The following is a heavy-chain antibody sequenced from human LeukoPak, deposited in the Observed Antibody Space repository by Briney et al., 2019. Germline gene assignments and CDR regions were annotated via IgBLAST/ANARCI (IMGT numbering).Heavy chain of an antibody. J-gene: IGHJ4*02. CDR3: ARDKGVVVTAIGYFDY. CDR1: GFTLSSDG. CDR2: IWVDGSNK. V-gene: IGHV3-33*01. D-gene: IGHD2-21*02. Sequence: GGSLRLSCAVSGFTLSSDGMHWGPQAPGQGVEWGGVIWVDGSNKYYADSVQGRFTLSRDNSKNTLYLQMNSLRAEDTAVYYCARDKGVVVTAIGYFDYWGQGTLVTVSS.